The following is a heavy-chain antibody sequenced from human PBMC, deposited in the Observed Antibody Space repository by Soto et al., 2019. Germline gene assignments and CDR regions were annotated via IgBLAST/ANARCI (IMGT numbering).Heavy chain of an antibody. J-gene: IGHJ4*02. CDR2: ISSSGSTI. D-gene: IGHD3-22*01. CDR1: GFTFSSYE. Sequence: HPGGSLRLSCAASGFTFSSYEMNWVRQAPGKGLEWVSYISSSGSTIYYADSVKGRFTISRDDAKNSLYLQMNSLRAEDTAVYYCARDFPYSSGYYYFDYWGQGTLVTVSS. CDR3: ARDFPYSSGYYYFDY. V-gene: IGHV3-48*03.